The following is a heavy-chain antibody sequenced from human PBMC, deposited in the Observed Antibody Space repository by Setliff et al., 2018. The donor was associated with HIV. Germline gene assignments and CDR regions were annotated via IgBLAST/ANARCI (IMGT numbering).Heavy chain of an antibody. V-gene: IGHV4-30-4*02. CDR2: IYNSGST. Sequence: PSETLSLTCTVSGGSISSGDYYWTWIRQPPGKGLEWIGYIYNSGSTYYEPSLRGRVTISIDKNQFSLKLNSVTAADTAVYYCARYSPRGYTLTGPYWGQGTLVTVSS. CDR1: GGSISSGDYY. D-gene: IGHD6-25*01. J-gene: IGHJ4*02. CDR3: ARYSPRGYTLTGPY.